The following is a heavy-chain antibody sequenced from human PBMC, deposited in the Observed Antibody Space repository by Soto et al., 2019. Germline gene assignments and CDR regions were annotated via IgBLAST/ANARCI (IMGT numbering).Heavy chain of an antibody. CDR1: GFTFGSYS. D-gene: IGHD1-26*01. J-gene: IGHJ4*02. V-gene: IGHV3-48*02. CDR2: ISSSSSTI. CDR3: ARDTILIVGATKVPFDY. Sequence: PGGSLRLSCATSGFTFGSYSMNWVRQAPGKGLEWVSYISSSSSTIYYADSVKGRFTISRDNAKNSLYLQMNSLRDEDTAVYYCARDTILIVGATKVPFDYWGQGTLVTVSS.